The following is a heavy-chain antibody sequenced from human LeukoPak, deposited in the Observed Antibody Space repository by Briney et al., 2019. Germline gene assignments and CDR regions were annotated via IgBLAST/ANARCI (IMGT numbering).Heavy chain of an antibody. J-gene: IGHJ4*02. V-gene: IGHV3-30*02. D-gene: IGHD6-19*01. CDR1: GSMFSVYG. Sequence: GGSLRLSCVASGSMFSVYGMHWVRQAPGKGLEGVAFLRYDASSKLYADSVRGRFSISRDNSKSTLYLQMNSLRAEDSAIYYCAKDSYNSGWGNYFDYWGQGTLVTVSS. CDR3: AKDSYNSGWGNYFDY. CDR2: LRYDASSK.